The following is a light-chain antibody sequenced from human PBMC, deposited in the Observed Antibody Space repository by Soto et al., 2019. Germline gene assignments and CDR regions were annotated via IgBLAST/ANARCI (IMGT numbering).Light chain of an antibody. CDR3: QQYGSSPLT. J-gene: IGKJ4*01. V-gene: IGKV3-20*01. CDR2: DAS. Sequence: EIVLTQSPGTLSLCPGERATLSCRASQSVSSSYLAWYQQKPGQAPRLLIYDASSRATGIPDRFSGSGSGTDFTLTISRLEPEEFVVYYCQQYGSSPLTFGGGTKVEIK. CDR1: QSVSSSY.